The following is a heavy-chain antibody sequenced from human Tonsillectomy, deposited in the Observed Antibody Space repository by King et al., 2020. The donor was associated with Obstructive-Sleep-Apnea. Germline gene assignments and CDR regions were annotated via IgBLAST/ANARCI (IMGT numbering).Heavy chain of an antibody. CDR3: VKDSDYNSGGYNYPEY. Sequence: VQLVESGGGLVQPGGSLRLSCAASGFSFSRYALTWFRLAPGKGLQWVSAISGSGGSTYYTSSVKGRFTISRDNSKNTLYLQMSSLRVEDTAMYHCVKDSDYNSGGYNYPEYWGQGTLVTVSS. J-gene: IGHJ4*02. D-gene: IGHD3-22*01. CDR1: GFSFSRYA. V-gene: IGHV3-23*04. CDR2: ISGSGGST.